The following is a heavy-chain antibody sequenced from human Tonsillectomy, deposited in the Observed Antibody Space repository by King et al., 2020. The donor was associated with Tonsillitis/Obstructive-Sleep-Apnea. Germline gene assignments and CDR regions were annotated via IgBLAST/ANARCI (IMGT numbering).Heavy chain of an antibody. CDR1: GGSISSYY. Sequence: QLQESGPGLVKPSEPLSLTCTVSGGSISSYYWSWIRQPPGKGLEWIGYIYYSGSTNYNPSLKSRVTISVDTSKNQFPLKLSSVTAADTAVYYCARGIRGDNDAFDIWGQGTMVTVSS. CDR2: IYYSGST. CDR3: ARGIRGDNDAFDI. J-gene: IGHJ3*02. V-gene: IGHV4-59*01. D-gene: IGHD3-10*01.